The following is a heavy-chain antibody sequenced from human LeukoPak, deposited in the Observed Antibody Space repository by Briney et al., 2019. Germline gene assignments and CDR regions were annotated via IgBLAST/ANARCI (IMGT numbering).Heavy chain of an antibody. D-gene: IGHD6-6*01. CDR3: ASTEYSPWYSFDY. V-gene: IGHV3-21*01. J-gene: IGHJ4*02. CDR1: GFTFSSYS. Sequence: GGSLRLSCEASGFTFSSYSMNWVRQAPGKGLEWVSSISSTSSNIYYADSVKGRFTISRDNAKNSLYLQMNSLRAEDTAVYYCASTEYSPWYSFDYWGQGTLVTVSS. CDR2: ISSTSSNI.